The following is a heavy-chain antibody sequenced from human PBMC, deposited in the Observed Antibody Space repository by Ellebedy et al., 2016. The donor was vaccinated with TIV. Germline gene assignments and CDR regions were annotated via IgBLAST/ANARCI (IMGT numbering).Heavy chain of an antibody. V-gene: IGHV1-18*04. J-gene: IGHJ6*02. CDR2: ISVYNGKT. CDR3: TRDYDFWSGFRSPEYYYGMDV. CDR1: GYTFVNHG. D-gene: IGHD3-3*01. Sequence: ASVKVSCXASGYTFVNHGISWVRQAPGQGLEWMGWISVYNGKTSYLQKFQDRVTLTAETSTTTAYIELRSLTSDDTAMYYCTRDYDFWSGFRSPEYYYGMDVWGQGTTVTVSS.